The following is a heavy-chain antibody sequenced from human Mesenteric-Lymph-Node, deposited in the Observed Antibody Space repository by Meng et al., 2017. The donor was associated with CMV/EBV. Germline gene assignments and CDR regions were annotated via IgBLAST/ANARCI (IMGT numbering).Heavy chain of an antibody. CDR3: AKDGRYYDSSGYGP. CDR1: GFTFSTSP. CDR2: IRYDGSNK. D-gene: IGHD3-22*01. Sequence: GESLKISCAASGFTFSTSPMHWVRQAPGKGLEWVAFIRYDGSNKYYADSVKGRFTISRDNSKNTLYLQMNSLRAEDTAVYYCAKDGRYYDSSGYGPWGQGTLVTVSS. J-gene: IGHJ5*02. V-gene: IGHV3-30*02.